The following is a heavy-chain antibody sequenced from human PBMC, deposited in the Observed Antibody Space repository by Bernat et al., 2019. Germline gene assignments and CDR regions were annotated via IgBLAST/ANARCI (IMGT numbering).Heavy chain of an antibody. V-gene: IGHV3-23*01. D-gene: IGHD3-3*01. CDR1: GFTFSSYA. CDR2: ISGSGGST. J-gene: IGHJ3*02. CDR3: ALTSLFWSGYLDAFDI. Sequence: EVQLLESGGGLVQPGGSLRLSCAASGFTFSSYAMSWVRQAPGKGLEWVSAISGSGGSTYYADSVKGRFTISRDNSKNTLYLQMNSLRAEDTAVYYCALTSLFWSGYLDAFDIWGQGTMVTVSS.